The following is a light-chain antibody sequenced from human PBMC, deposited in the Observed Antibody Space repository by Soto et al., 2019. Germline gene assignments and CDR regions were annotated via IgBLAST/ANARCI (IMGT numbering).Light chain of an antibody. CDR3: SSYTSSGTLVV. CDR1: SSDVGGYKY. CDR2: DVS. V-gene: IGLV2-14*01. J-gene: IGLJ2*01. Sequence: QSDLTQPASVSGSPGQSITISCTGTSSDVGGYKYVSWYQQHPGKAPKLIIYDVSNRPSGVSNRFSVSKSGNTASLTISGLQAEDEADYYCSSYTSSGTLVVFGGGTKVTVL.